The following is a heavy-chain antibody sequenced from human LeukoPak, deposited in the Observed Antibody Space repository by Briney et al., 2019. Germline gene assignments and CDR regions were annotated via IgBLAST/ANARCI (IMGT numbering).Heavy chain of an antibody. V-gene: IGHV4-59*01. J-gene: IGHJ5*02. Sequence: SETLSLTCTVSGGSISSYYWSWIRQPPGKGLEWIGYIYYSGSTNYNPSLKSRVTISVDTSKNQFSLKLSSVTAADTAVYYCARDGTQGYSYSRWFDPWGQGTLVTVSS. CDR2: IYYSGST. CDR3: ARDGTQGYSYSRWFDP. CDR1: GGSISSYY. D-gene: IGHD5-18*01.